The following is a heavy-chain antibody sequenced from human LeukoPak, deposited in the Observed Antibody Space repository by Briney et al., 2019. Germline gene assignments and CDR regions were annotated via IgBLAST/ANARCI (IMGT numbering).Heavy chain of an antibody. Sequence: SETLSLTCAVYGGSFSGYYWSWIRQPPGKGLEWIGEINHSGSTNYNPSLKSRVTISVDTSKNQFSLKLSSVTAADTAVYYCARPRGIAAAAWFEPWGQGTLVTVSS. J-gene: IGHJ5*02. CDR3: ARPRGIAAAAWFEP. CDR1: GGSFSGYY. D-gene: IGHD6-13*01. CDR2: INHSGST. V-gene: IGHV4-34*01.